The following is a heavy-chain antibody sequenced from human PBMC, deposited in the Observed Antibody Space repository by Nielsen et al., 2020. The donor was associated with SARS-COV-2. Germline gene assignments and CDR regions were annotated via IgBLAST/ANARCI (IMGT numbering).Heavy chain of an antibody. J-gene: IGHJ4*02. Sequence: GGSLRLSCAASGFTFSSYSMNWVRQAPGKGLEWVSSISSSSSYIYYADSVKGRFTIPRDNAKNSLYLQMNSLRAEDTAVYYCARVSSVLRFLEWLIDYWGQGTLVTVSS. CDR2: ISSSSSYI. D-gene: IGHD3-3*01. V-gene: IGHV3-21*01. CDR3: ARVSSVLRFLEWLIDY. CDR1: GFTFSSYS.